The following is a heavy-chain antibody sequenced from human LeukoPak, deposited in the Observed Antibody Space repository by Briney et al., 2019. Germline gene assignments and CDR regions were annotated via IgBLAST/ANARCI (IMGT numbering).Heavy chain of an antibody. CDR3: AKGARYSYDSSGYYSRLDWYFDL. J-gene: IGHJ2*01. CDR2: INWNGGSI. V-gene: IGHV3-20*04. Sequence: GGSLRLSCAASGFTFDDYGMSWVRQAPGKGLKWVSGINWNGGSIGYADSVKGRFTISRDNAKNSLYLQMNSLRAEDTAFYYCAKGARYSYDSSGYYSRLDWYFDLWGRGTLLTVSS. CDR1: GFTFDDYG. D-gene: IGHD3-22*01.